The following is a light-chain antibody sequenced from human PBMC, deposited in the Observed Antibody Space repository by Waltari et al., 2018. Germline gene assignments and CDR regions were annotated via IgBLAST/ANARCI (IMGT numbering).Light chain of an antibody. Sequence: SFQLPHTPSLSVSPGETATITCSAKTCGYKYFSWYHHKPGQSPFLLIYQDNMRPSGIPERFSGSNSGNTATLTISGTEAMDEADYNCQAWHTSTFVLFGGGTKLTV. CDR1: TCGYKY. CDR3: QAWHTSTFVL. V-gene: IGLV3-1*01. J-gene: IGLJ2*01. CDR2: QDN.